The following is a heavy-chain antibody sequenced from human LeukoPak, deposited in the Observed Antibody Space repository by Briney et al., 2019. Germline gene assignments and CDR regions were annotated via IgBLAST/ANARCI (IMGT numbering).Heavy chain of an antibody. CDR1: GFTFSSYG. J-gene: IGHJ4*02. CDR2: IWYDGSNK. D-gene: IGHD3-22*01. CDR3: AKGPGDYDSSGYYVDY. V-gene: IGHV3-33*06. Sequence: GRSLRLSCAASGFTFSSYGMHWVRQAPGKGLEWVAVIWYDGSNKYYADSVKGRLTISRDNSKNTLYLQMNSLRAEDTAVYYCAKGPGDYDSSGYYVDYWGQGTLVTVSS.